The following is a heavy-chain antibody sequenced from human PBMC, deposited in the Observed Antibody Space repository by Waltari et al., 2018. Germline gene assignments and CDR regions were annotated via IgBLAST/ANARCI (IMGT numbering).Heavy chain of an antibody. CDR2: IYPGDSDT. J-gene: IGHJ4*02. CDR1: GYSFTDYW. V-gene: IGHV5-51*03. CDR3: ARGRPFDG. Sequence: EVQLVQSEAEVRKPGESLKISCKASGYSFTDYWIAWVRQMPGEGLEWVGIIYPGDSDTRYSPSFQGLVTISADVAVTTAYMQWSSLKASDTAMYYCARGRPFDGWGQGTLVTVSS.